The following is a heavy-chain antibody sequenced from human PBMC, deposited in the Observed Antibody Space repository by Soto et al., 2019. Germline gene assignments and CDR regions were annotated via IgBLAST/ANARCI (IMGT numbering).Heavy chain of an antibody. CDR1: GGSISSGGYS. CDR3: ARGADCSSTSCYAGGYYFDY. V-gene: IGHV4-30-2*01. Sequence: SETLSLTCAVSGGSISSGGYSWSWIRQPPGKGLEWIGYIYHSGSTYYNPSLKSRVTISVDRSKNQFSLKLSSVTAADTAVYYCARGADCSSTSCYAGGYYFDYWGQGTLVTVSS. J-gene: IGHJ4*02. D-gene: IGHD2-2*01. CDR2: IYHSGST.